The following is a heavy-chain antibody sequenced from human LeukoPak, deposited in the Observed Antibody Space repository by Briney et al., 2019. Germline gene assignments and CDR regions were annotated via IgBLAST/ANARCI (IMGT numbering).Heavy chain of an antibody. J-gene: IGHJ4*02. CDR2: IYYSGST. CDR3: ARGGYTAMVTYAFDY. V-gene: IGHV4-30-4*01. CDR1: GGSISSGGYY. D-gene: IGHD5-18*01. Sequence: SETLSLTCTVAGGSISSGGYYWSWIRQPPGKGLEWIGYIYYSGSTYYNPSLKSRVTISVDTSKNQFSLKLSSVTAADTAVYYCARGGYTAMVTYAFDYWGQGTLVTVSS.